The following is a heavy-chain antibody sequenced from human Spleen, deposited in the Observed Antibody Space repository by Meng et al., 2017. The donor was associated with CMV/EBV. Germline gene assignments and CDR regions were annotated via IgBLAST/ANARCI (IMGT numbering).Heavy chain of an antibody. CDR2: IYSCGST. J-gene: IGHJ4*02. Sequence: GGSLRLSCAASGFTVSSNYMSWVRQAPGKGLEWVSVIYSCGSTYYADSVKGRFTISRDNSKNTLYLQMNSLRAEDTAVYYCASHAADGYSYGPTYYFDYWGQGTLVTVSS. CDR3: ASHAADGYSYGPTYYFDY. CDR1: GFTVSSNY. D-gene: IGHD5-18*01. V-gene: IGHV3-53*01.